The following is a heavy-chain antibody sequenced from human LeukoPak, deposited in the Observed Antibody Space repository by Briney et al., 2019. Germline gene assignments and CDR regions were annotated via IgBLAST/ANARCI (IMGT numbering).Heavy chain of an antibody. Sequence: GGSLRLSCAASGFTFSDYYMSWVRQAPGKGLEWISCIGSSTSSIFYADSVSGRFTISRDNSKNSLYLQMNSLRAEYTAVYYCASAYLDSSGPFDYWGQGTLVSVSS. J-gene: IGHJ4*02. CDR1: GFTFSDYY. CDR2: IGSSTSSI. D-gene: IGHD3-22*01. V-gene: IGHV3-11*01. CDR3: ASAYLDSSGPFDY.